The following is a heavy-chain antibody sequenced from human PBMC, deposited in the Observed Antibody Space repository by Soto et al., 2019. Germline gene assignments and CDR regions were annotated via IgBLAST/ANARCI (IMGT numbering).Heavy chain of an antibody. J-gene: IGHJ4*02. CDR2: IGPNPANT. CDR3: ATARHCSSDGCPAAE. CDR1: GFTFSTSG. D-gene: IGHD2-2*01. Sequence: GGSLRLSCAASGFTFSTSGMLWVRQPPGEGLEWVSAIGPNPANTKYTDSVKGRFTISRDNSKNTAVLQMSSLRAEDTALYYCATARHCSSDGCPAAEWGQGTLVTVSS. V-gene: IGHV3-23*01.